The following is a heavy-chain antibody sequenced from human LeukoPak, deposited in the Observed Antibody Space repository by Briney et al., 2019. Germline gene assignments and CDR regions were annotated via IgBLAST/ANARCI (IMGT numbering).Heavy chain of an antibody. D-gene: IGHD4-17*01. V-gene: IGHV4-34*01. CDR3: ARGGYGDYYYYGMDV. CDR1: GGSFSGYY. CDR2: INHSGST. Sequence: SETLSLTCAVYGGSFSGYYWSWIRQPPGKGLERIGEINHSGSTNYNPSLKSRVTISVDTSKNQFSLKLSSVTAADTAVYYCARGGYGDYYYYGMDVWGKGTTVTVSS. J-gene: IGHJ6*04.